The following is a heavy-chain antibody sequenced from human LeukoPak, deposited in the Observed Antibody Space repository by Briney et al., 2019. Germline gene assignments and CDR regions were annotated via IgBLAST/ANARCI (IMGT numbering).Heavy chain of an antibody. Sequence: ASVKVSCKASGYTFTDYYINWVRQAPGQGLEWMGWINPNSGGRNYAQKFQDRVSMTRDTSISTAYMELSSLRSDDTAVYYCARSAMVRGGCGLDVWGQGTTVTVSS. V-gene: IGHV1-2*02. D-gene: IGHD3-10*01. CDR2: INPNSGGR. CDR3: ARSAMVRGGCGLDV. CDR1: GYTFTDYY. J-gene: IGHJ6*02.